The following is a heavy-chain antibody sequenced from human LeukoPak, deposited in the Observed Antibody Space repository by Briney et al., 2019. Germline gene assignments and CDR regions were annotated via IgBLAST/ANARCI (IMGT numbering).Heavy chain of an antibody. CDR1: GFTFSSYA. CDR2: ISGSGGST. CDR3: AKDSYYDFWSGYPLPYYFDY. J-gene: IGHJ4*02. D-gene: IGHD3-3*01. V-gene: IGHV3-23*01. Sequence: GGSLRLSCAASGFTFSSYAMSWVRQAPGKGLEWVSAISGSGGSTYYADSVKGRFTISRDNSKNTLYLQMNSLRAEDTAVYYCAKDSYYDFWSGYPLPYYFDYWGQGTLVTVSS.